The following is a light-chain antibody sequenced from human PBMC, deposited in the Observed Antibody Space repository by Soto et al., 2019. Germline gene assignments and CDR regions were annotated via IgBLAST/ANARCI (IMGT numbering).Light chain of an antibody. CDR1: QSVSSKS. J-gene: IGKJ3*01. CDR2: GTS. Sequence: EIVLTQSPGTLSLSPGERATLSCRASQSVSSKSLAWYQQKPGQAPRVLIYGTSIRASGVPERFSGGGSGTDFTLTITRLEPEDFAVYYCQQYGSSLFTFGPGTKVDI. V-gene: IGKV3-20*01. CDR3: QQYGSSLFT.